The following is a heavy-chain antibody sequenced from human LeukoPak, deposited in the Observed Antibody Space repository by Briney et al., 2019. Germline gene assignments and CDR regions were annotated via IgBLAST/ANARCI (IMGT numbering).Heavy chain of an antibody. D-gene: IGHD1-1*01. CDR2: ISYDGSNK. V-gene: IGHV3-30*18. Sequence: GGSLRLSCAASGFTFSSYGMHWVRQAPGKGLEWVAVISYDGSNKYNADSVKGRFTISRDNSKNTLYLQMNSLRAEDTAVYYCAKDQGWNGQGAFDYWGQGTLVTVSS. J-gene: IGHJ4*02. CDR3: AKDQGWNGQGAFDY. CDR1: GFTFSSYG.